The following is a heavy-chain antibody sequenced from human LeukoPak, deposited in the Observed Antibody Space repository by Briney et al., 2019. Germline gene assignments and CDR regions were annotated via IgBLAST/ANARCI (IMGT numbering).Heavy chain of an antibody. CDR2: IYPGDSDT. CDR3: TRRPQYHLLSGAFDI. D-gene: IGHD2-2*01. J-gene: IGHJ3*02. V-gene: IGHV5-51*01. Sequence: GESLKISCKGSGYRFTSYWIGWVRQMPGKGLEWMGIIYPGDSDTRYSPSFQGQVTISADKSISTAYLHWSSLKASDTAMYYCTRRPQYHLLSGAFDIWGQGTLVTVSS. CDR1: GYRFTSYW.